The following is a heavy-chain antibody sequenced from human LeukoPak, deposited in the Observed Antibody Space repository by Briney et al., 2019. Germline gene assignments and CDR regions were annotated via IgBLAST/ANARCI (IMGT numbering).Heavy chain of an antibody. CDR2: IYYSGTT. D-gene: IGHD6-6*01. Sequence: SETLSLTCTVSGGSTRSSNYYWGWIRQPPGKGLEWIGSIYYSGTTYYNPSLGSRVTISVDTSKNQFSLKMRFVTAADTAVYYCARRGSSSAGYAMDVWGQGTTVTVSS. CDR3: ARRGSSSAGYAMDV. CDR1: GGSTRSSNYY. J-gene: IGHJ6*02. V-gene: IGHV4-39*01.